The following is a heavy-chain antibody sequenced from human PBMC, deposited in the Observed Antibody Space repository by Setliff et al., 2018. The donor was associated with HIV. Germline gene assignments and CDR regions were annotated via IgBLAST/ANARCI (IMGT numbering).Heavy chain of an antibody. CDR1: GFTFSSYA. Sequence: GGSLRLSCAASGFTFSSYAMNWVRQAPGKGLEWVAFIRSDGGDKNHADSVKGRFTISRDNSKNTLYMQMNSLTPEDTAVYYCASARIPTGGTSTSLDYWGQGALVTVSS. CDR3: ASARIPTGGTSTSLDY. V-gene: IGHV3-30*02. CDR2: IRSDGGDK. D-gene: IGHD1-1*01. J-gene: IGHJ4*02.